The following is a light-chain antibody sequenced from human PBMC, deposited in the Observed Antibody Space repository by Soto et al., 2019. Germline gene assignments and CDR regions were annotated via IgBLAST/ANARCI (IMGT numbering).Light chain of an antibody. CDR3: QQHNDWPLT. CDR1: QSVSRN. Sequence: EIVMTQSPATLSVSPGERATLSCRASQSVSRNLAWYQQKPGQAPRLLIYGASTRATGIPARFSGSGSGTEFTLTISSLQSEDFAVYYCQQHNDWPLTFGGGTKVEIK. CDR2: GAS. J-gene: IGKJ4*01. V-gene: IGKV3-15*01.